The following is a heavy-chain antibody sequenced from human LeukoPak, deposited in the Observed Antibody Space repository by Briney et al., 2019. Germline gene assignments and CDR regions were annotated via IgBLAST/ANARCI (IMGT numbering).Heavy chain of an antibody. CDR3: AGGARRQQPFDY. CDR1: EFTVSSNY. D-gene: IGHD6-13*01. V-gene: IGHV3-66*01. CDR2: IYSGGST. Sequence: PGWSLRPSCSASEFTVSSNYMNWVRQAPGKGLEWVSVIYSGGSTYYADSVKGRFTIPRDNSKNTLYLQMNSLRAEDTAVYYCAGGARRQQPFDYWGQGTLVTVSS. J-gene: IGHJ4*02.